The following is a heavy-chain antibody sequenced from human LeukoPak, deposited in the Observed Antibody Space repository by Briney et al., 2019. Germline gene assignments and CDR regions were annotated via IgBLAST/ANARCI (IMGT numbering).Heavy chain of an antibody. CDR1: GFSFTTSA. V-gene: IGHV3-23*01. D-gene: IGHD2-2*02. CDR3: AKVQTPYCSSTSCYNFDY. CDR2: LSGSGGTT. J-gene: IGHJ4*02. Sequence: SGGSLRLSCATSGFSFTTSAMNWVRQAPGKGLEWVSNLSGSGGTTNYADSVKGRFTISRDNSKNTLYLQINSLRAEDTAVYYCAKVQTPYCSSTSCYNFDYWGQGTLVTVSS.